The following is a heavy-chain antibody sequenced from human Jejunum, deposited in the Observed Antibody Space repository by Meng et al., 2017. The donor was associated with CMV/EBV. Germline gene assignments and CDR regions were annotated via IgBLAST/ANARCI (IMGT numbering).Heavy chain of an antibody. V-gene: IGHV3-73*01. J-gene: IGHJ5*02. CDR2: IRSKTYSSAT. CDR3: TRHSIVVVPAAGFDP. Sequence: VTLSDYTIHWCRQAPGKGLEWVRRIRSKTYSSATAYAASVKGRFIISRDDSKNTAYLQMNSLKTEDTAVYYCTRHSIVVVPAAGFDPWGQGTLVTVSS. CDR1: VTLSDYT. D-gene: IGHD2-2*01.